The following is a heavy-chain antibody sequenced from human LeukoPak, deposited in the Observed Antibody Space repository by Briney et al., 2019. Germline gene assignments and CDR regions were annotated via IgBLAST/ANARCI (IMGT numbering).Heavy chain of an antibody. Sequence: SQTLSLTCAISGDSVSSNSAARNWIRQSPSRGLEWLGRTYYRSKWYNDYAVSVKSRITINPDTSKNQFSLQLNSVTPEDTAVYYCARGVLLWFGEPPGWFDPWGQGTLVTVSS. V-gene: IGHV6-1*01. D-gene: IGHD3-10*01. CDR2: TYYRSKWYN. CDR1: GDSVSSNSAA. J-gene: IGHJ5*02. CDR3: ARGVLLWFGEPPGWFDP.